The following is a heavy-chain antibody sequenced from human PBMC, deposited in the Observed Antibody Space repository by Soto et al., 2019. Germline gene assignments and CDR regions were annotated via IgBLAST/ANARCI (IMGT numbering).Heavy chain of an antibody. V-gene: IGHV3-23*01. CDR3: AKGDRSGSYYSRHDAFDI. CDR2: ISGSGGST. D-gene: IGHD1-26*01. Sequence: TGGSLRLSCAASGFTFSSYAMSWVRQAPGKGLEWVSAISGSGGSTYYADSVKGRFTISRDNSKNTLYLQMNSLRAEDTAVYYCAKGDRSGSYYSRHDAFDIWGQGTMVTVSS. CDR1: GFTFSSYA. J-gene: IGHJ3*02.